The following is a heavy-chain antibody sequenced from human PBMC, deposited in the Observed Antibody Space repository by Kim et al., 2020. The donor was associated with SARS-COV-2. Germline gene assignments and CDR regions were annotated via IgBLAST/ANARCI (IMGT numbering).Heavy chain of an antibody. CDR3: ANILRTGTLYFEY. J-gene: IGHJ4*02. D-gene: IGHD4-17*01. Sequence: SETLSLTCTVSGDSISSSSYYWGWVRQPPETGLEWIGSISYSGSTYYNPSLKSRVTISVATSKNQFSLRLTSVTAADTAVYFCANILRTGTLYFEYWGQGTLATVSP. V-gene: IGHV4-39*07. CDR1: GDSISSSSYY. CDR2: ISYSGST.